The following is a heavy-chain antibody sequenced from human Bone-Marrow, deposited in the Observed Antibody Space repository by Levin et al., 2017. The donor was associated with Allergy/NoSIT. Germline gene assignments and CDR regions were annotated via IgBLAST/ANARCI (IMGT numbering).Heavy chain of an antibody. CDR1: GYSISSGYY. V-gene: IGHV4-38-2*02. CDR2: IYHSGST. J-gene: IGHJ5*02. Sequence: SETLSLTCAVSGYSISSGYYWGWIRQPPGKGLEWIGSIYHSGSTYYNPSLKSRVTISVDTSKNQFSLKLSSVTAADTAVYYCAREGYYGSGRIRDNWFDPWGQGTLVTVSS. D-gene: IGHD3-10*01. CDR3: AREGYYGSGRIRDNWFDP.